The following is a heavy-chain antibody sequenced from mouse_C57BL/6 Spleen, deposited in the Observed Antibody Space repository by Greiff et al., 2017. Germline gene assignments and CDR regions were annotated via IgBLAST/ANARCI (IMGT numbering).Heavy chain of an antibody. CDR2: IYPSDSET. CDR1: GYTFTSYW. J-gene: IGHJ4*01. Sequence: QVQLQQPGAELVRPGSSVKLSCKASGYTFTSYWMDWVKQRPGQGLEWIGNIYPSDSETHYNQKFKDKATLTVDKSSSTAYMQLSSLTSEDSAVYYGASTNWGLYAMDYWGQGTSVTVSS. V-gene: IGHV1-61*01. D-gene: IGHD4-1*01. CDR3: ASTNWGLYAMDY.